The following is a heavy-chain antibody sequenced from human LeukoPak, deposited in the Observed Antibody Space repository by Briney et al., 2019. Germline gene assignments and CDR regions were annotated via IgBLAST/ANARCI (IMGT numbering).Heavy chain of an antibody. V-gene: IGHV3-11*01. CDR1: GFTFSDYY. CDR2: ISSSGNTI. J-gene: IGHJ6*03. D-gene: IGHD2-15*01. Sequence: GGSLRLSCAASGFTFSDYYMSWIRQAPGTGLEWVSYISSSGNTIYYADSVKGRFTISRDNAKNSLYLQMNSLRAEDTAVYYCARVRFDIVVVVAATPVYYYMDVWGKGTTVTVSS. CDR3: ARVRFDIVVVVAATPVYYYMDV.